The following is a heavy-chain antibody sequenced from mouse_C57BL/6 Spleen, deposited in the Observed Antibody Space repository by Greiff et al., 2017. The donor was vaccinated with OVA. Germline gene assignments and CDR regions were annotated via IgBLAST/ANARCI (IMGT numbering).Heavy chain of an antibody. J-gene: IGHJ2*01. CDR1: GFTFSDYY. D-gene: IGHD2-5*01. V-gene: IGHV5-12*01. Sequence: EVKLMESGGGLVQPGGSLKLSCAASGFTFSDYYMYWVRQTPEKRLEWVAYISNGGGSTYYPDTVKGRFTISRDNAKNTLYLQMSRLKSEDTAMYYCARHSKEGFDYWGQGTTLTVSS. CDR2: ISNGGGST. CDR3: ARHSKEGFDY.